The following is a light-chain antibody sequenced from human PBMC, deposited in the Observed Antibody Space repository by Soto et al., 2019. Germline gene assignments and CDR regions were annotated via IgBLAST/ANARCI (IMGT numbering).Light chain of an antibody. V-gene: IGLV1-47*01. CDR3: AGWDDSLSGQV. CDR1: SSNIGSNF. CDR2: GNN. J-gene: IGLJ1*01. Sequence: QSVLTQPPSASGTPGQRVTISCSGSSSNIGSNFVYWYQQLPETSPKLLIYGNNQRPSGVPVRFSGSKSGTSASLAISGLRSEDEADYYCAGWDDSLSGQVFGTGTKVTVL.